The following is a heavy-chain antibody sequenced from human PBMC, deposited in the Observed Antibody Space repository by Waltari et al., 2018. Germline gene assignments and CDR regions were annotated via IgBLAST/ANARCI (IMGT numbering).Heavy chain of an antibody. V-gene: IGHV3-23*01. J-gene: IGHJ4*02. CDR3: AKDRPYYDFWSGYHY. Sequence: EVQLSESGGGLVQPGGSVRLSCAASGCTFSSYAMSWVRQAPGKGLAWVSAISGSGGSTYYADSVKGRFPISRDNSKNTLYLQMNSLRAEDTAVYYCAKDRPYYDFWSGYHYWGQGTLVTVSS. CDR2: ISGSGGST. D-gene: IGHD3-3*01. CDR1: GCTFSSYA.